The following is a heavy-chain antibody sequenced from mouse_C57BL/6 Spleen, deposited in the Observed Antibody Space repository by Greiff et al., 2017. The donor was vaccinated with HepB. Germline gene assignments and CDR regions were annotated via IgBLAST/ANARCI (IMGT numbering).Heavy chain of an antibody. CDR1: GFSFNTYA. D-gene: IGHD2-1*01. V-gene: IGHV10-1*01. CDR3: VRSIYYGNYYFDY. J-gene: IGHJ2*01. CDR2: IRSKSNNYAT. Sequence: EVQLVESGGGLVQPKGSLKLSCAASGFSFNTYAMNWVRQAPGKGLEWVARIRSKSNNYATYYADSVKDRFTISRDDSESMLYLQMNNLKTEDTAMYYCVRSIYYGNYYFDYWGQGTTLTVSS.